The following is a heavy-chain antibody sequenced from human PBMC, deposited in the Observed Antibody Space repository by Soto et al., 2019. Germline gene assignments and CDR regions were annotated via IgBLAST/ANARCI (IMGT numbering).Heavy chain of an antibody. J-gene: IGHJ5*02. CDR2: ISLSGST. V-gene: IGHV4-34*01. D-gene: IGHD1-1*01. CDR3: ARGSRRWTTTRIERLNWLDP. Sequence: QVQLQQWGAGVLKPSETLSRTCAVYGGSFSDFYWTWIRQSPRKGLEWMGEISLSGSTNYNPSLKSGVTFSLDTSKNQFSLQLTPVTAADTAVYYWARGSRRWTTTRIERLNWLDPLGQGTLVTVSS. CDR1: GGSFSDFY.